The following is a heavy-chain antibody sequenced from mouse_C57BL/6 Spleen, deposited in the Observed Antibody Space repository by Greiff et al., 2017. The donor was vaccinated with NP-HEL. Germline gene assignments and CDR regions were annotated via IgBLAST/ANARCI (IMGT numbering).Heavy chain of an antibody. CDR3: ARTMSHYYAMDY. V-gene: IGHV1-69*01. J-gene: IGHJ4*01. Sequence: QVQLQQPGAELVMPGASVKLSCKASGYTFTSYWMHWVKQRPGPGLEWIGEIDPSDSYTNYNQKFKGKSTLTVDKSSSTAYMQLSSLTSEDSAVYYCARTMSHYYAMDYWGQGTSVTVSS. CDR1: GYTFTSYW. CDR2: IDPSDSYT.